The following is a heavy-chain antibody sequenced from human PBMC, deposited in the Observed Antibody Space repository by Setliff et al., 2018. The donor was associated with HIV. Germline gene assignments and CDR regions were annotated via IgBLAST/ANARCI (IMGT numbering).Heavy chain of an antibody. J-gene: IGHJ4*02. CDR2: INHSGST. V-gene: IGHV4-34*01. CDR3: ASETATGQI. CDR1: GGSFSGYF. D-gene: IGHD6-13*01. Sequence: SETLSLTCAVYGGSFSGYFWSWIRQPPGKGLEWIGEINHSGSTNYNPSLKSRVTISIDTSKNQFSLKLNSVTAADTAVYYCASETATGQIWGQGTLVTVSS.